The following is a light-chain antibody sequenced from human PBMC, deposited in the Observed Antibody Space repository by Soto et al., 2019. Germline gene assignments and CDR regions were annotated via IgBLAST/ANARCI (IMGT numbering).Light chain of an antibody. CDR3: SSYTSNKFYV. V-gene: IGLV2-14*01. CDR1: SRDVGGYNY. Sequence: QSVLTQPASVSGCPGQTITMSCTGTSRDVGGYNYVSWYQQEPGKAPKLMIYEVSNRPSGVSNRLSASKSGNTASLTISGLQAEDEADYYCSSYTSNKFYVFGSGTKV. CDR2: EVS. J-gene: IGLJ1*01.